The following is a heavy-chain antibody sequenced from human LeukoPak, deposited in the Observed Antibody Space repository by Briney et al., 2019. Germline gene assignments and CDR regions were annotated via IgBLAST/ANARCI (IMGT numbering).Heavy chain of an antibody. J-gene: IGHJ4*02. CDR3: AKEPYDYVWGSYRFDY. CDR2: IRYDGSNK. D-gene: IGHD3-16*02. V-gene: IGHV3-30*02. CDR1: GFTFSSYG. Sequence: SGGSLRLSCAASGFTFSSYGMHWVRQAPGKGLEWVAFIRYDGSNKYYADSVKGRFTISRDSSKNTLYLQMNSLRAEDTAVYYCAKEPYDYVWGSYRFDYWGQGTLVTVSS.